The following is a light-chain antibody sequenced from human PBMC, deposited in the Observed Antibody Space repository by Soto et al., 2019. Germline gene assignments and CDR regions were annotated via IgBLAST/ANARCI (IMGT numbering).Light chain of an antibody. CDR2: ANS. J-gene: IGLJ3*02. CDR3: QSYENSLSGWV. Sequence: QSVLTQPPSVSGAPGQRVTISCTGSSSNIGAGYDVHWYQQLPGTAPKLLINANSNRPSGVPDRFSGSKSGTSASLAITGLQAEDEADYYCQSYENSLSGWVFGGGTKVTVL. CDR1: SSNIGAGYD. V-gene: IGLV1-40*01.